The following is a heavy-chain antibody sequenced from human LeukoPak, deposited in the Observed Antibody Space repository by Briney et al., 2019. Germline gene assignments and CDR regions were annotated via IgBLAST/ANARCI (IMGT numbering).Heavy chain of an antibody. CDR2: INHSGST. Sequence: SETLSLTCAVYGVSFSGYYWSWIRQPPGKGLEWIGEINHSGSTNYNPSLKSRVTISVDTSKNQFSLKLSSVTAADTAVYYCASGYDSRGYYGGDYWGQGTLVTVSS. D-gene: IGHD3-22*01. CDR3: ASGYDSRGYYGGDY. CDR1: GVSFSGYY. V-gene: IGHV4-34*01. J-gene: IGHJ4*02.